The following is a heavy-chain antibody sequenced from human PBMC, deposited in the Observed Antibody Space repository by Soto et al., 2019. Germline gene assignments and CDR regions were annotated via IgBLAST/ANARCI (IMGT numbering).Heavy chain of an antibody. Sequence: GGSRRLSCAASGFTFSSYSMNWVRQAPGKGLEWVSYISSSSSTIYYADSVKGRFTISRDNAKNSLYLQMNSLRAEDTAVYYCAALRGVRSYYYMDVWGKGTTVTVSS. J-gene: IGHJ6*03. D-gene: IGHD3-10*01. CDR1: GFTFSSYS. CDR3: AALRGVRSYYYMDV. V-gene: IGHV3-48*01. CDR2: ISSSSSTI.